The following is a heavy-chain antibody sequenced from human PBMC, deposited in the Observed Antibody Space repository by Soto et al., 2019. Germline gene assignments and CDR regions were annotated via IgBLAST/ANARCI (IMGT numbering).Heavy chain of an antibody. D-gene: IGHD4-17*01. CDR3: AKDRTVAARNSDY. CDR1: GFAFSNYA. V-gene: IGHV3-23*01. CDR2: ISTSIDAT. Sequence: GGSLRLSCAASGFAFSNYAMHWVRQAPGKGLEWVPSISTSIDATYYADSVKGRFTISRGDSKNTLYLQMNSLRAEDSAVYYCAKDRTVAARNSDYWGQGTQVTGSS. J-gene: IGHJ4*02.